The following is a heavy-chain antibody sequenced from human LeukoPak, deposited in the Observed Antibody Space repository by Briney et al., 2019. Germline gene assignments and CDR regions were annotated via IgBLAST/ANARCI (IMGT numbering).Heavy chain of an antibody. D-gene: IGHD6-19*01. CDR2: IYYSGST. J-gene: IGHJ6*02. Sequence: SETLSLTCAVSGGSVSSGSYYWSWIRQPPGKGLEWIGYIYYSGSTNYNPSLKSRVTISVDTSKNQFSLKLSSVTAADTAVYYCARGRTGIAVAGTGIYYYYGMDVWGQGTTVTVSS. V-gene: IGHV4-61*01. CDR1: GGSVSSGSYY. CDR3: ARGRTGIAVAGTGIYYYYGMDV.